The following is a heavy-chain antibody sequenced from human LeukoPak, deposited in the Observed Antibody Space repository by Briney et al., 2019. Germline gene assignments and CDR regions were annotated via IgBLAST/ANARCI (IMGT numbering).Heavy chain of an antibody. CDR1: GGSFSGYY. CDR3: ARGRAIIYYYYMDV. V-gene: IGHV4-34*01. CDR2: INHSGST. D-gene: IGHD2-21*01. Sequence: PSETLSLTCAVYGGSFSGYYWSWIRQPPGKGLEWIGEINHSGSTNYNPSLKSRVTISVDTSKNQFSLKLSSVTAADTAVYYCARGRAIIYYYYMDVWGKGTTVTVPS. J-gene: IGHJ6*03.